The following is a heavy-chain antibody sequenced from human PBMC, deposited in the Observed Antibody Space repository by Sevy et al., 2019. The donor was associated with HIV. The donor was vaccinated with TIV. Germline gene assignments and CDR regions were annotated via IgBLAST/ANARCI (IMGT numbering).Heavy chain of an antibody. J-gene: IGHJ4*02. CDR2: ITRSSSYI. V-gene: IGHV3-21*01. D-gene: IGHD4-17*01. CDR1: GFTFSLYS. Sequence: GGSLRLSCAASGFTFSLYSLNWVRQAPGKGLEWVSSITRSSSYIYYTDSVKGRFTISRDNAKNSLYLQMNSLRVEDTAVYYCARAYGDYVGGYYFDYWGQGAPVTVSS. CDR3: ARAYGDYVGGYYFDY.